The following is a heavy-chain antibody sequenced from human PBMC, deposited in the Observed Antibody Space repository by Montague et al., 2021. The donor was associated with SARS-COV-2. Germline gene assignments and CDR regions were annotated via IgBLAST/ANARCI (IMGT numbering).Heavy chain of an antibody. J-gene: IGHJ5*02. V-gene: IGHV4-59*01. Sequence: SETLSLTCTVSGGSISSYYWSWIRQPPGKGLEWIGYIYYSGSTNYNPSLKSRVTISVDTSKNQFSLKLSSATAADTAVYYCARDSGGSSPEDWLGFDPWGQGPLVTVSS. CDR3: ARDSGGSSPEDWLGFDP. CDR2: IYYSGST. D-gene: IGHD2-15*01. CDR1: GGSISSYY.